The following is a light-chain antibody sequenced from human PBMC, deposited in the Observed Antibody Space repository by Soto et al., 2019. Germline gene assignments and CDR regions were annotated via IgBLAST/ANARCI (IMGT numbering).Light chain of an antibody. CDR3: QQSYSTPWT. Sequence: DIQMTQSPSSLSASVGDRVTITCRASQSISSSLNWYQQKPGKAPKLLIYAASSLQSGVPSRFSGSGSGTDFNLTISSLQPEDFATYYCQQSYSTPWTFGQGTKVEIK. CDR2: AAS. J-gene: IGKJ1*01. V-gene: IGKV1-39*01. CDR1: QSISSS.